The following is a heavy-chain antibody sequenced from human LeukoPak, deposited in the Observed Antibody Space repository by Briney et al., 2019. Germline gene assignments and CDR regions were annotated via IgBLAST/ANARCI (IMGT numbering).Heavy chain of an antibody. CDR2: ISDSGGST. CDR1: GFTFSSYA. V-gene: IGHV3-23*01. J-gene: IGHJ4*02. CDR3: ATYDFWSGYGVGY. Sequence: PGGSLGLSCAASGFTFSSYALSWVRQAPGKGLEWVSAISDSGGSTYYADSVKGRFTISRDNSKNTLYLQMNSLRAEDTAVYYCATYDFWSGYGVGYWGQGTLVTVSS. D-gene: IGHD3-3*01.